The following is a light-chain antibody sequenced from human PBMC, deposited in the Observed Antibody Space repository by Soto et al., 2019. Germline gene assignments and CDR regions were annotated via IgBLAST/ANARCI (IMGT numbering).Light chain of an antibody. CDR3: CSYTGSYTYV. Sequence: QSALTQPRSVSGSPGQSVTISCTGTSIDVGGYNFVSRYQQHPGKAPKLMIYVVSKRPSGVPDRFSGSKSGNTASLTISGLQGEDEADYYCCSYTGSYTYVFGSGTKVTVL. CDR2: VVS. J-gene: IGLJ1*01. V-gene: IGLV2-11*01. CDR1: SIDVGGYNF.